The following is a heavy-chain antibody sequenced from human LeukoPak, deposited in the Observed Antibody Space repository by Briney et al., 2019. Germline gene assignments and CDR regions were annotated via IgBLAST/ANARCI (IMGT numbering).Heavy chain of an antibody. J-gene: IGHJ4*02. CDR2: INPNSGGT. V-gene: IGHV1-2*02. Sequence: ASVKVSCRASGYTFTGYYMHWVRQAPGQGLEWMGWINPNSGGTNYAQKFQGRVTMTRDMSTSTVYMELSSLRFEDTAVYYCARDQEDGDGYNPDFDYWGQGTLVTVSS. D-gene: IGHD5-24*01. CDR1: GYTFTGYY. CDR3: ARDQEDGDGYNPDFDY.